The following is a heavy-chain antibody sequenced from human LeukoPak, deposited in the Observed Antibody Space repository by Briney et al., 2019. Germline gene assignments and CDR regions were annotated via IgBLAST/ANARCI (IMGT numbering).Heavy chain of an antibody. CDR2: TYYRSKWYN. D-gene: IGHD2-15*01. CDR3: ARDHCSGDSCHWRFDY. CDR1: GDSVSSNSVA. V-gene: IGHV6-1*01. J-gene: IGHJ4*02. Sequence: ASQTLSLTCAISGDSVSSNSVAWNWIRQSPSRGLEWLGRTYYRSKWYNDYAVSVKGRITINPDTSKNQFSLQLNSVTPEDTAVYYCARDHCSGDSCHWRFDYWGQGTLVTVSS.